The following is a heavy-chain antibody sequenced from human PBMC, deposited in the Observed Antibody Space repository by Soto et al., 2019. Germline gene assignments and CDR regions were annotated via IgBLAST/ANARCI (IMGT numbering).Heavy chain of an antibody. D-gene: IGHD4-17*01. CDR3: ARAVSYGDYRFVGY. CDR1: GYTFTSYA. Sequence: GASVKVSCKASGYTFTSYAMHWVRQAPGQRLEWMGWINAGNGNTKYSQKFQGRVTITRDTSASTAYMELSSLRSEDTAVYYCARAVSYGDYRFVGYWGQRTLVTVSS. V-gene: IGHV1-3*01. J-gene: IGHJ4*02. CDR2: INAGNGNT.